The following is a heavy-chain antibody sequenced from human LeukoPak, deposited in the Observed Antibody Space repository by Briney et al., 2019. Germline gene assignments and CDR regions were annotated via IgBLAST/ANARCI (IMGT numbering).Heavy chain of an antibody. CDR3: AREFSGSNYGFPFDY. V-gene: IGHV3-48*01. CDR2: ISSSSSTI. D-gene: IGHD1-26*01. Sequence: GGSLRLSCAASGFTFSSYSMNWVRQAPGKGLEWVSYISSSSSTIYYADSVKGRFTISRDDAKNSLYLQMNSLRAEDTAVYYCAREFSGSNYGFPFDYWGQGTLVTVSS. J-gene: IGHJ4*02. CDR1: GFTFSSYS.